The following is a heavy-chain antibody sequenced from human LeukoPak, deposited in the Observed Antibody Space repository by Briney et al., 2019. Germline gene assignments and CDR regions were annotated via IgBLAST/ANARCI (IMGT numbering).Heavy chain of an antibody. J-gene: IGHJ6*03. Sequence: PSETLSLTCPVSGGSISSYYWGWIRQPPGKGLEWIGYIHYSGSTNDNPSLKSRVTISVDTSQTQFSLKLSSVTAADTAEYYCARNYSRSGSYYTTRYYYYDCMDVWGKGTPVTISS. V-gene: IGHV4-59*01. CDR1: GGSISSYY. CDR3: ARNYSRSGSYYTTRYYYYDCMDV. CDR2: IHYSGST. D-gene: IGHD3-10*01.